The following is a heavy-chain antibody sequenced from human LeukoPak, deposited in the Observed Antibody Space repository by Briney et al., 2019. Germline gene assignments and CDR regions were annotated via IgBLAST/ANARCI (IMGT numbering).Heavy chain of an antibody. J-gene: IGHJ4*02. CDR3: ARHDGSGYYYPLDQ. CDR2: VSSSGGIT. CDR1: GFACRSYV. D-gene: IGHD3-10*01. Sequence: PGGSLRVSCAASGFACRSYVLSWVCQAPGKGLEWVSSVSSSGGITWNADSVKGRITISRDFSKNTLFLLMNSLRAEDTAIYYCARHDGSGYYYPLDQWGQGTLVTVSS. V-gene: IGHV3-23*01.